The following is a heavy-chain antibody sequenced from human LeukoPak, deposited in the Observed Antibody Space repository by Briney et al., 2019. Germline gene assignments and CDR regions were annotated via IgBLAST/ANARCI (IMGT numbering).Heavy chain of an antibody. CDR1: GYTFTGYY. CDR3: ARGPRVWGSYRHYFDY. J-gene: IGHJ4*02. D-gene: IGHD3-16*02. V-gene: IGHV1-2*02. Sequence: GASVKVSCKASGYTFTGYYMHWVRQAPGQGLEWMGWINPNSGGTNYAQKFQGRVTMTRDTSISTAYMELSRLRSDDTAVYYCARGPRVWGSYRHYFDYWGQGTLVTVSS. CDR2: INPNSGGT.